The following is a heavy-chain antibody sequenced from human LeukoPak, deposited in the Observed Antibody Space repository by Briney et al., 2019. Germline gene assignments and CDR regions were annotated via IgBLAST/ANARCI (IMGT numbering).Heavy chain of an antibody. CDR3: ARNYYDSSGYYEH. D-gene: IGHD3-22*01. V-gene: IGHV5-51*01. J-gene: IGHJ4*02. CDR2: IYPGDSDT. Sequence: GESLKISCKGSGYSFTSYWIGWVRPMPGKGLEWMGIIYPGDSDTRYSPSLQGQVTIPADKSISTAYLQWSSLKASDTAMYYCARNYYDSSGYYEHWGQGTLVTVSS. CDR1: GYSFTSYW.